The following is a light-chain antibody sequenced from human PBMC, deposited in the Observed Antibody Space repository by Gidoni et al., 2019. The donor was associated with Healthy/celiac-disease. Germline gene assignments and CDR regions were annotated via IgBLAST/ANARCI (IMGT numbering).Light chain of an antibody. J-gene: IGKJ1*01. V-gene: IGKV1-5*03. CDR1: QSISSW. Sequence: DIQMTQTPSTLSASVGDRVTITCRASQSISSWLAWYQQKPGKAPELLIHKASKASSLESGVPSRFSGSGSGTEFTLTISSLQPDDFATYYCQQYDSLWTFGQGTKVEIK. CDR3: QQYDSLWT. CDR2: KAS.